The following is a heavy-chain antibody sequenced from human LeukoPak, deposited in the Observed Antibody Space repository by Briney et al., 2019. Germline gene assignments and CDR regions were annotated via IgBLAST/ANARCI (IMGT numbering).Heavy chain of an antibody. V-gene: IGHV3-21*01. J-gene: IGHJ4*02. CDR3: GKAEMPKTKKINY. CDR2: ISSSSSYI. D-gene: IGHD5-24*01. Sequence: GGSLRLSCAASGFTFSSYSTNWVRQAPGKGLEWVSSISSSSSYIYYADSVKGRFTISRDNAKNSLYLQMNSLRTEDTAVYYWGKAEMPKTKKINYWGQETLVTASS. CDR1: GFTFSSYS.